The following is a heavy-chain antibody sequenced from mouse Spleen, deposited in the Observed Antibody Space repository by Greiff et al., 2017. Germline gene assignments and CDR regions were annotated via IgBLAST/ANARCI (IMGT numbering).Heavy chain of an antibody. V-gene: IGHV5-9-1*01. Sequence: DVKLVESGGGLVKPGGSLKLSCAASGFTFSSYAMSWVRQTPEKRLEWVATISSGGSYTYYPDSVKGRFTISRDNAKNTLYLQMSSLRSEDTAMYYCARDGSSYWFAYWGQGTLVTVSA. CDR1: GFTFSSYA. D-gene: IGHD1-1*01. J-gene: IGHJ3*01. CDR2: ISSGGSYT. CDR3: ARDGSSYWFAY.